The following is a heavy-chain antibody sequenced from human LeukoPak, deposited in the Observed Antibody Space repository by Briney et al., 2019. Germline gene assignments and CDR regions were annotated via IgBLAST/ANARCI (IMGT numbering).Heavy chain of an antibody. D-gene: IGHD2-2*01. V-gene: IGHV4-39*01. Sequence: SETLSLTCNVSGGSIIRSDYYRGWIRQPPGKGLEGIGSPYYSGSTYYNPSLKSRVTISVDTSKNQFSLQLTSVTAADTAIYYCAREVSSADYYHYYGMDVWGQGTSVTVSS. CDR2: PYYSGST. CDR1: GGSIIRSDYY. J-gene: IGHJ6*02. CDR3: AREVSSADYYHYYGMDV.